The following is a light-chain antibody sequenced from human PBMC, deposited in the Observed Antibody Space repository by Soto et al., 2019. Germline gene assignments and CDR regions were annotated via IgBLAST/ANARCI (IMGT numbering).Light chain of an antibody. CDR1: QSVGSD. Sequence: EIVMTQSPATLSVSPGVRATLSCRASQSVGSDLAWYQQKPGQAPRLVIYDIFTRPTGVPTRISRSGSGTVFTLTISSLQSEDFAVYYCQQYNSWPLTLGGGTKVDIK. CDR2: DIF. V-gene: IGKV3D-15*01. CDR3: QQYNSWPLT. J-gene: IGKJ4*01.